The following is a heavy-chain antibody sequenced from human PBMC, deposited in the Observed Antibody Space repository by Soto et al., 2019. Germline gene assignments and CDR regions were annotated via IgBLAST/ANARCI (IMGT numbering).Heavy chain of an antibody. D-gene: IGHD3-22*01. CDR3: AKYQPMTQPRPYFDY. CDR1: GFTFSSYA. J-gene: IGHJ4*02. Sequence: EVQLLESGGDLIQPGGSLRISCAASGFTFSSYAMSWVRQAPGKGLGWVSAISGSGGSTFYADSVKGRFTISRDNSRNTLYLQMNSLRAEDTAIYYCAKYQPMTQPRPYFDYWGQGTLVTVSS. V-gene: IGHV3-23*01. CDR2: ISGSGGST.